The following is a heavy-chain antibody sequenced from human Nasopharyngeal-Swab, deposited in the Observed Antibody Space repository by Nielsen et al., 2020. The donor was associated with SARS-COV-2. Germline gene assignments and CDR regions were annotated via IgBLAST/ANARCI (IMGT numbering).Heavy chain of an antibody. D-gene: IGHD2-21*02. CDR1: GFTFSSYA. CDR3: AKGSTYGGAVTTIDFDY. J-gene: IGHJ4*02. Sequence: GESLKISCAASGFTFSSYAMSWVRQAPGKGLEWVSAISGGGGSTYYADSVKGRFTISRDNSKNTLYLQMNSLRAEDTAVYYCAKGSTYGGAVTTIDFDYWSQGTLVTVSS. V-gene: IGHV3-23*01. CDR2: ISGGGGST.